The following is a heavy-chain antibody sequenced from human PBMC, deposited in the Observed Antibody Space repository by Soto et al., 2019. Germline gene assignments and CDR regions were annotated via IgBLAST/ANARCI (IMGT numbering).Heavy chain of an antibody. CDR1: VFTFSNAW. V-gene: IGHV3-15*01. J-gene: IGHJ4*02. CDR3: TTDYHYGGYEDFDY. Sequence: RWSLRLSCAASVFTFSNAWMSWFRQAPGKGLEWVGRIKSKTDGGTTDYAAPVKGRFTISRDDSKNTLYLQMNSLKTEDTAVYYCTTDYHYGGYEDFDYWGQGTLVTVSS. D-gene: IGHD4-17*01. CDR2: IKSKTDGGTT.